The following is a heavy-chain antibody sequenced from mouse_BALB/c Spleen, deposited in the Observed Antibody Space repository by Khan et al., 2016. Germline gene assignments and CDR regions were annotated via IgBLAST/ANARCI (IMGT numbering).Heavy chain of an antibody. CDR2: IDTNTGEP. D-gene: IGHD2-4*01. V-gene: IGHV9-3*02. CDR3: ARGGYDYAGFAY. Sequence: QIQLVQSGPELKKPGETVKISCKASGYSFTNYGMNWVKQAPGKGLKWMGWIDTNTGEPTYAEEFKGRFAFSLETSAITAYLQHNNLNNDDTATYVCARGGYDYAGFAYWGQGTLVTGSA. CDR1: GYSFTNYG. J-gene: IGHJ3*01.